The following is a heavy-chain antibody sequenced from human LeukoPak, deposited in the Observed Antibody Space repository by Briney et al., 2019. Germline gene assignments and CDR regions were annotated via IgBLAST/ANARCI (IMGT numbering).Heavy chain of an antibody. D-gene: IGHD4-17*01. Sequence: GGSLRLSCAASGFSFSIYNMNWVRQAPGMGLEWISYISSGSGTIFYADSVKGRFTISRDNAKNSVYLQMTSLRDADTAVYYCAREPSNHYGDNFDYWGQGTLVTVSS. CDR3: AREPSNHYGDNFDY. V-gene: IGHV3-48*02. CDR2: ISSGSGTI. J-gene: IGHJ4*02. CDR1: GFSFSIYN.